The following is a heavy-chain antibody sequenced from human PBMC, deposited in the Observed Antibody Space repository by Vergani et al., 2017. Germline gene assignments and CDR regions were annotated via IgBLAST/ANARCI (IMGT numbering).Heavy chain of an antibody. CDR1: GDSISSGVYY. Sequence: QVQLQESGPGLVKPSQTLSLTCSVSGDSISSGVYYWNWIRQHPGKGLEWIGYIYSTGSTHHNPSLRRRINMSVDTSKNPFSLKLNSVTAADTAMYYCARMGGYDEGDAFRIGYFDSWGPGILVTVSS. V-gene: IGHV4-31*03. D-gene: IGHD3-22*01. CDR3: ARMGGYDEGDAFRIGYFDS. J-gene: IGHJ4*02. CDR2: IYSTGST.